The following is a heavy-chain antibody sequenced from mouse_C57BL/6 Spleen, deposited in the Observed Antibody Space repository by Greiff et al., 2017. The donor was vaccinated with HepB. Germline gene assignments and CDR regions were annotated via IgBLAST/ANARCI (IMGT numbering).Heavy chain of an antibody. Sequence: VQLQQPGAELVKPGASVKLSCKASGYTFTSYWMQWVKQRPGQGLEWIGEIDPSDSYTNYNQKFKGKATLTVDTSSSTAYMQLSSLTSEDSAVYYCARVYPRMYFDVWGTGTTVTVSS. CDR3: ARVYPRMYFDV. D-gene: IGHD2-1*01. V-gene: IGHV1-50*01. J-gene: IGHJ1*03. CDR2: IDPSDSYT. CDR1: GYTFTSYW.